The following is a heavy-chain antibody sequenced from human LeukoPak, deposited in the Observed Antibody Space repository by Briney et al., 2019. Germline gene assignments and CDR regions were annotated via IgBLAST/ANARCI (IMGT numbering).Heavy chain of an antibody. CDR3: ARSPGSLRWFDP. V-gene: IGHV4-34*01. CDR2: INHSGST. CDR1: GGSFSGYY. Sequence: SEPLSLTCAVYGGSFSGYYWSWIRQPPGKGLEWIGEINHSGSTNYNPSLKSRVTISVDTSKNQFSLKLSSVTAADTAVYYCARSPGSLRWFDPWGQGTLVTVSS. J-gene: IGHJ5*02. D-gene: IGHD3-10*01.